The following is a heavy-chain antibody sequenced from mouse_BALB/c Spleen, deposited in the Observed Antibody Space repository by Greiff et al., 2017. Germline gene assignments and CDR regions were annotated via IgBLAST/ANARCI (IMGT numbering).Heavy chain of an antibody. CDR3: AKPHYYYGSVPYAMDY. D-gene: IGHD1-1*01. CDR2: IWGGGST. V-gene: IGHV2-6-5*01. Sequence: VKLVESGPGLVAPSQSLSITCTVSGFSLTDYGVSWIRQPPGKGLEWLGVIWGGGSTYYNSALKSRLSISKDNSKSQVFLKMNSLQTDDTAMYYCAKPHYYYGSVPYAMDYWGQGTSVTVSS. J-gene: IGHJ4*01. CDR1: GFSLTDYG.